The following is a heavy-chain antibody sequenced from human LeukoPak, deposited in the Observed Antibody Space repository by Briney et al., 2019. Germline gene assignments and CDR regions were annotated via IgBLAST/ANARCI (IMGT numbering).Heavy chain of an antibody. V-gene: IGHV3-7*01. D-gene: IGHD6-19*01. J-gene: IGHJ4*02. Sequence: GGSLRLSCTASGFSFSKHYMRWIRQAPGKGLDWVANINEDGSNKWHLGSVKGRFTVSRDNARNSLYLQMNSLRVEDTAVYYCTRVIVAVPGYFDYFDFWGQGVLVTVSS. CDR2: INEDGSNK. CDR3: TRVIVAVPGYFDYFDF. CDR1: GFSFSKHY.